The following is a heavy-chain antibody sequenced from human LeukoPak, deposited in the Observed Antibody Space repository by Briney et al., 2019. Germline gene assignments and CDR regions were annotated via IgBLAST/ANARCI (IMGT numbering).Heavy chain of an antibody. Sequence: GASVKVSCKASGYTFTDYYMHWVRQAPGQGLEWMGWINPNSGDTNYAQKFQGRVTMTRDTSISTAYMEVSRLRSDDTAVYYCARGEAVLTHFDYWGQGTLVTVSS. V-gene: IGHV1-2*02. CDR3: ARGEAVLTHFDY. CDR2: INPNSGDT. J-gene: IGHJ4*02. CDR1: GYTFTDYY. D-gene: IGHD4/OR15-4a*01.